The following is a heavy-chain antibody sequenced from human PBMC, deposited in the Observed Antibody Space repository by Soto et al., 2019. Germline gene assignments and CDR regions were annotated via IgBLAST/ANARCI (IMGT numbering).Heavy chain of an antibody. Sequence: DVQLVESGGGLIQPGESLRLSCAAFGLTVSGKKYVAWVRQAPGKGLEWVSALYDVDGSFYADSVKGRFTTSSDSSKTTVYLQMNGLRPDDTAVFYCASWHEREHAYDVWGQGTTVTVS. V-gene: IGHV3-53*01. CDR3: ASWHEREHAYDV. J-gene: IGHJ3*01. CDR1: GLTVSGKKY. CDR2: LYDVDGS. D-gene: IGHD1-1*01.